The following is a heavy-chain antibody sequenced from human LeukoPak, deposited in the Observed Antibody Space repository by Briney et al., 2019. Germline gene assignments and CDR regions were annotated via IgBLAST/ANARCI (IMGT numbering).Heavy chain of an antibody. V-gene: IGHV4-34*01. J-gene: IGHJ1*01. CDR3: AREEYYDFWSGYFKKQPRKGYFQH. D-gene: IGHD3-3*01. CDR1: GGSFSGYY. CDR2: INHSGCT. Sequence: SETLSLICAVYGGSFSGYYWSWLRQPPGKGLEWGGEINHSGCTNYNPSLKSRVTISVDTSKNQFSLKLSSVTAEDTAVYYCAREEYYDFWSGYFKKQPRKGYFQHWGQGTLVTVSS.